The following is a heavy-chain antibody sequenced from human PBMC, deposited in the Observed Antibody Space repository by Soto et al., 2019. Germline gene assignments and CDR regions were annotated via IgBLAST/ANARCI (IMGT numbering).Heavy chain of an antibody. CDR2: INPSGGST. CDR1: GYTFTSYY. V-gene: IGHV1-46*01. CDR3: ARVPQSAGYYYYGMDV. Sequence: KVSCKASGYTFTSYYMHWVRQAPGQGLEWMGIINPSGGSTSYAQKFQGRVTMTRDTSTSTVYMELSSLRSEDTAVYYCARVPQSAGYYYYGMDVWGQGTTVTVSS. J-gene: IGHJ6*02.